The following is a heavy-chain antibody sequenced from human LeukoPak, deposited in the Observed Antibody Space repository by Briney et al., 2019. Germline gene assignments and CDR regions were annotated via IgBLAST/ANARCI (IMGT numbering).Heavy chain of an antibody. CDR2: INPNSGGT. V-gene: IGHV1-2*02. CDR3: ARGGAGAGEDYGMDV. Sequence: ASVKVSCKASGYTFTRYYMHWVRQAPGQGLEWMGWINPNSGGTNYAQKLQGRVTMTRDTSISTAYMELSRLRSDDTAVYYCARGGAGAGEDYGMDVWGQGTTVTVSS. CDR1: GYTFTRYY. D-gene: IGHD6-19*01. J-gene: IGHJ6*02.